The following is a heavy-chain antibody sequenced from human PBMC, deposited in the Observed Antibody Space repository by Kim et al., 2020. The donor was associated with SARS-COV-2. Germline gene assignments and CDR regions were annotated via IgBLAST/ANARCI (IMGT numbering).Heavy chain of an antibody. CDR3: ARGWELQNYYYGMDV. CDR1: GFTFDDYG. V-gene: IGHV3-20*01. J-gene: IGHJ6*02. D-gene: IGHD1-26*01. Sequence: GGSLRLSCAASGFTFDDYGMSWVRQAPGKGLEWVSGINWNGGSTGYADSVKGRFTISRDNAKNSLYLQMNSLRAEDTALYHCARGWELQNYYYGMDVWGQGTTVTVS. CDR2: INWNGGST.